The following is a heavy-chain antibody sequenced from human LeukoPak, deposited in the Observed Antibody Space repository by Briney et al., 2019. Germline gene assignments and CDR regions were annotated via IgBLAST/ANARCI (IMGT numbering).Heavy chain of an antibody. Sequence: ASVKVSFKSAGYTFTGCYIHWVRQAPGQGREWMGWINANSGGTNYAQKLQGRVTMTRDTSISTAYMELSRLRSDDTAVYYCASDGGIVGGTDWGQGTLVTVSS. CDR3: ASDGGIVGGTD. D-gene: IGHD1-26*01. CDR2: INANSGGT. J-gene: IGHJ4*02. V-gene: IGHV1-2*02. CDR1: GYTFTGCY.